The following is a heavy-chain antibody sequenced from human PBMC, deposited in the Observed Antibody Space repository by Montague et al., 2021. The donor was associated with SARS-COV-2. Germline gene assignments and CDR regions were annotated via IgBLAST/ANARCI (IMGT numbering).Heavy chain of an antibody. CDR2: IWYDGSNK. Sequence: SLRLSCAASGLTFSSYGMHWVRQAPGKGLEWVALIWYDGSNKYYADSVKGRFTISRDNSKNTLYLQMNSLRAEGTAVYYCAREFGHCSGGHCYSAWGQGTLVTVSS. J-gene: IGHJ5*02. CDR1: GLTFSSYG. V-gene: IGHV3-33*01. D-gene: IGHD2-15*01. CDR3: AREFGHCSGGHCYSA.